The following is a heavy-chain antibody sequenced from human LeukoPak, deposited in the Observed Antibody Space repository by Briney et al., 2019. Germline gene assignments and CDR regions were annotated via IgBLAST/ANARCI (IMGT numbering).Heavy chain of an antibody. Sequence: GESLRLSCGASGLTVSSYAMSWVRQARGKGLEWVSTIIGSAANTYYADSVKGRFTISRDDSKNTVYLQMNSLRAEDTAVYSCAKYTSGTSYRGLDQWGHGTLVTVSS. V-gene: IGHV3-23*01. CDR2: IIGSAANT. J-gene: IGHJ4*01. CDR1: GLTVSSYA. CDR3: AKYTSGTSYRGLDQ. D-gene: IGHD3-10*01.